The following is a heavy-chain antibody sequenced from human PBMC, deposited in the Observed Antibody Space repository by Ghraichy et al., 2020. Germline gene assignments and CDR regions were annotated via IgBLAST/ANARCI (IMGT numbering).Heavy chain of an antibody. V-gene: IGHV3-23*01. CDR3: ARASVYGRIAGRYYSYGMNV. D-gene: IGHD3-10*01. Sequence: GGSPSLSYEASGFIFSNYAVSWVRQAPGKGLEWVSGISGRDGRTYYADSVKGRFTIFRDNSKNTLSLQMDSLRAEDTAVYYCARASVYGRIAGRYYSYGMNVWGRGTTVTVSS. CDR1: GFIFSNYA. CDR2: ISGRDGRT. J-gene: IGHJ6*02.